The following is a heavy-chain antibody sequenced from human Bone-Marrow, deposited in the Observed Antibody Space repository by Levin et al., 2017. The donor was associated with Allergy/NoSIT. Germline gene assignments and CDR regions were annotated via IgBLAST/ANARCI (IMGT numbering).Heavy chain of an antibody. V-gene: IGHV3-30*03. J-gene: IGHJ4*02. CDR1: GITFRTYG. CDR3: AGGGPGNFFYNF. Sequence: SLKISCAASGITFRTYGMHWVRQAPGKGLEWVAGMSYDGSEKDSADSVKGRFTISRDNSKNTLYLQMNSLGTEDTAVYFCAGGGPGNFFYNFWGQGILVTVSS. CDR2: MSYDGSEK. D-gene: IGHD3-10*01.